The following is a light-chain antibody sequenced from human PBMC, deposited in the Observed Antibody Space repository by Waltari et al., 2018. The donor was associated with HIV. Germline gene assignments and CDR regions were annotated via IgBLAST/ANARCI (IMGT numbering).Light chain of an antibody. J-gene: IGKJ1*01. CDR3: QQYKSWPRT. V-gene: IGKV3-15*01. CDR1: ESVSTN. Sequence: EIVMTQSPATLSVSPGERVTLSCAASESVSTNLAWFQQKPGQSPRLLIYGASLRATGVPARLGASGAKTDFTFSISALQSEDVAVYYCQQYKSWPRTFGQGTKVEVK. CDR2: GAS.